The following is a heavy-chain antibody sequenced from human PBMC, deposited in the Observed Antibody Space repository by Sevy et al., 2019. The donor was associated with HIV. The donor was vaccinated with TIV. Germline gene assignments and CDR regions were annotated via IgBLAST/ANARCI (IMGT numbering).Heavy chain of an antibody. Sequence: GGSQRLSCAASGFTFSSYWMHWVRQAPGKGLVWVSRINSGGSSTTYADSVKGRFTISRDDAKNTLYLQMNSLRAEDTAVYYCARPKGYSSSWYDYWGQGTLVTVSS. D-gene: IGHD6-13*01. V-gene: IGHV3-74*01. CDR1: GFTFSSYW. J-gene: IGHJ4*02. CDR2: INSGGSST. CDR3: ARPKGYSSSWYDY.